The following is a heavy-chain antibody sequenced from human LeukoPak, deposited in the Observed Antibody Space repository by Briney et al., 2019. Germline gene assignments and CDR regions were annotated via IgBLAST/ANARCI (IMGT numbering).Heavy chain of an antibody. Sequence: GGSLRLSCGASGFTFDDYAMHWVRQAPGKGLEWVSGISWNSGSIGYADSVKGRFTISRDNAKNSLYLQMNSLRAEDTALYYRAKGGQLPPRGYYYYYGMDVWGQGTTVTVSS. CDR2: ISWNSGSI. J-gene: IGHJ6*02. V-gene: IGHV3-9*01. CDR1: GFTFDDYA. CDR3: AKGGQLPPRGYYYYYGMDV. D-gene: IGHD6-6*01.